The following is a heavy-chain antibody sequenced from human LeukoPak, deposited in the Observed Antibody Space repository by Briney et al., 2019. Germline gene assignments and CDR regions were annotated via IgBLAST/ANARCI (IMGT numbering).Heavy chain of an antibody. CDR1: GGSISSYY. V-gene: IGHV4-59*12. J-gene: IGHJ4*02. CDR3: ARGPLNRITIFGVVKPRFDY. D-gene: IGHD3-3*01. CDR2: IYYNGST. Sequence: SETLSLTCTVSGGSISSYYWSWIRQPPGKGLEWIGYIYYNGSTNYNPSLKSRVTISVDTSKNQFSLKLSSVTAADTAVYYCARGPLNRITIFGVVKPRFDYWGQGTLVTVSS.